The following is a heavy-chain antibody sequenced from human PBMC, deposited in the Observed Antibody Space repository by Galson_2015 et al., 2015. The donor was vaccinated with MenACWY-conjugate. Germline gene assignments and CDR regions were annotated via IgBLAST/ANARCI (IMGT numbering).Heavy chain of an antibody. CDR3: ARWEASLNAFDI. Sequence: ETLSLTCTVSGGSITSYYWNWLRQPPGKGLEWIGYVHHTGSTRYKPSLMSRVTMSVDTSNSHFSLKLSSVTAADTAVYYCARWEASLNAFDIWGRGTMVTVSS. J-gene: IGHJ3*02. V-gene: IGHV4-59*01. CDR1: GGSITSYY. D-gene: IGHD1-26*01. CDR2: VHHTGST.